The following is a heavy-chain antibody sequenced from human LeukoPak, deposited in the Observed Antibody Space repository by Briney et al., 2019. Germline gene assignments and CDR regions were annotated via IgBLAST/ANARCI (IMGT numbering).Heavy chain of an antibody. J-gene: IGHJ6*02. CDR2: IYYSGST. D-gene: IGHD3-10*01. CDR3: AREGYYGSGTPRRYYYGMDV. Sequence: PSETLSLTCTVSGGSVSSSSYYWGWIRQPPGKGLEWIGSIYYSGSTYYNPSLKSRVTISVDTSKNQFSLKLSSVTAADTAVYYCAREGYYGSGTPRRYYYGMDVWGQGTTVTVSS. V-gene: IGHV4-39*07. CDR1: GGSVSSSSYY.